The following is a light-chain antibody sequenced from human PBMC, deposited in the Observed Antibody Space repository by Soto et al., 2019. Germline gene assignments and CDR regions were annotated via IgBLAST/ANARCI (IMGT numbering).Light chain of an antibody. J-gene: IGKJ2*01. CDR2: GAS. CDR3: HQYGSLYT. CDR1: QSVSSSY. V-gene: IGKV3-20*01. Sequence: EIVLTQSPGTLSLSPGERATLSCSASQSVSSSYLAWYQQKPGQAPRLLIYGASSRATGIPDRFSGSGSGTDFTLTISRLEPEDFAVYYCHQYGSLYTFGQGTKLEIK.